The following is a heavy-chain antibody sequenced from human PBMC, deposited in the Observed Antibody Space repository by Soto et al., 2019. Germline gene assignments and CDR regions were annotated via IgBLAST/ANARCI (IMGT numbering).Heavy chain of an antibody. CDR2: ISNDGAFA. J-gene: IGHJ5*02. CDR1: GFTFSDYW. V-gene: IGHV3-74*03. CDR3: ARDRPHNWFDP. Sequence: EVRLVESGGGLVQPGGSLRLSCAASGFTFSDYWMHWVRQAPETGLVWVSGISNDGAFAAYADSVKGRFTISRDNAQNMMYLQMNSLRAEDKALYYCARDRPHNWFDPWGQGILVTVSS.